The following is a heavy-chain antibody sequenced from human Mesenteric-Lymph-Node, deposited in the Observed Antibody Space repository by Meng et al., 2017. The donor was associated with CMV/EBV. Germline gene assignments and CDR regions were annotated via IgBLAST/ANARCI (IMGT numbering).Heavy chain of an antibody. CDR2: IKQDGSEK. CDR3: ARIPIVVVLAAISSYYYYGMDV. CDR1: GFTFSSYW. D-gene: IGHD2-2*02. J-gene: IGHJ6*02. V-gene: IGHV3-7*01. Sequence: GESLKISCAASGFTFSSYWMSWVRQAPGKGLEWVANIKQDGSEKYYVDSVKGRFTISRDTAKNSLYLQMNSLRAEDTAVYNCARIPIVVVLAAISSYYYYGMDVWGQGTTVTVSS.